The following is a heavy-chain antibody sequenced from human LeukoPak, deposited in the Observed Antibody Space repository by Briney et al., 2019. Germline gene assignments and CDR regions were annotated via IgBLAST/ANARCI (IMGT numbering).Heavy chain of an antibody. D-gene: IGHD3-22*01. V-gene: IGHV3-48*01. Sequence: GGSLRLSCAASGFTFSSYNMNWVRQAPGKGLEWVSYISFSTSTMYYADSVKGRFTISRDNAKNSVYLQMNSLRAEDTAVYYCAKDSGYGRPFDYWGQGTLVTVSS. CDR1: GFTFSSYN. J-gene: IGHJ4*02. CDR3: AKDSGYGRPFDY. CDR2: ISFSTSTM.